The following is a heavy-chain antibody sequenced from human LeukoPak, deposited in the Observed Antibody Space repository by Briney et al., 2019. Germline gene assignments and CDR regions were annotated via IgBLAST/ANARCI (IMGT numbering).Heavy chain of an antibody. D-gene: IGHD2-15*01. CDR1: GFTFSSYG. V-gene: IGHV3-30*19. CDR2: IWYDGSNK. CDR3: ARGRIDCSGGSCYYPVFDY. Sequence: GRSLRLSCAASGFTFSSYGMHWVRQAPGKGLEWVAVIWYDGSNKYYADSVKGRFTISRDNSKNTLYLQMNSLRAEDTAVYYCARGRIDCSGGSCYYPVFDYWGQGTLVTVSS. J-gene: IGHJ4*02.